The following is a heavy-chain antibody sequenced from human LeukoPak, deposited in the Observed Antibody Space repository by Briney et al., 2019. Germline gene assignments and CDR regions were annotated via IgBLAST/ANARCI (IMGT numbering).Heavy chain of an antibody. D-gene: IGHD3-10*01. CDR1: GGSISSYY. V-gene: IGHV4-4*07. CDR3: ARDTMVRGVATGWYYYYYGMDV. Sequence: SETLSLTCTVSGGSISSYYWSSIRQPAGKGLEWIGRIYTSGTTNYNPSLKSRVTMSVDRSKNQFSLKLSSVTAADTAVYYCARDTMVRGVATGWYYYYYGMDVWGQGTTVTVSS. J-gene: IGHJ6*02. CDR2: IYTSGTT.